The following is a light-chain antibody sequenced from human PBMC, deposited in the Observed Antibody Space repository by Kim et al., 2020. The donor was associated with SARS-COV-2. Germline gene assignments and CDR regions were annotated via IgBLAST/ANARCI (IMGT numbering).Light chain of an antibody. CDR1: QSVLYSSNNQNY. V-gene: IGKV4-1*01. CDR3: QQYYSTPYT. Sequence: RATINCKSSQSVLYSSNNQNYLAWYQQKPGQPPKLLIYCASTREYGVPDRFSGSGSGTDFTLTISSLQAEDVAVYYCQQYYSTPYTFGQGTKLEIK. J-gene: IGKJ2*01. CDR2: CAS.